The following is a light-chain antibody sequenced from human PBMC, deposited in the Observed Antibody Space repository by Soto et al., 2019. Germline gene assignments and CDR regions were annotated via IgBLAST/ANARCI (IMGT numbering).Light chain of an antibody. CDR2: DAS. Sequence: EIVMTQSPATLSVSPGESATLSCRASQSVSSNLAWHQQKPGQAPRILMYDASTRATGISARFSGSGSGTEFTLTISSLQSEDFAVYYCQQLFIYPPTFGPGTKVDIK. CDR1: QSVSSN. J-gene: IGKJ3*01. CDR3: QQLFIYPPT. V-gene: IGKV3-15*01.